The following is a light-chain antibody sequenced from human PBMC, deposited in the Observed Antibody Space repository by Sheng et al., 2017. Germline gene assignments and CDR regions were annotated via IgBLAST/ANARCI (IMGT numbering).Light chain of an antibody. J-gene: IGKJ2*03. Sequence: DIQMTQSPSSLSASVGDRVTITCQASHDIDNYLNWYQQKPGKAPNLLIYDASILKTGVPSRFSGSGSGTDYTLTISSLQPEDFATYYCQQYYSTPYSFGQGTKLEIK. CDR1: HDIDNY. CDR2: DAS. V-gene: IGKV1-33*01. CDR3: QQYYSTPYS.